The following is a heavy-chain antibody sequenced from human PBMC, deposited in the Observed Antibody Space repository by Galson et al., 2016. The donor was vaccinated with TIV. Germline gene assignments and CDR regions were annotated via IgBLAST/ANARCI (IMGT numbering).Heavy chain of an antibody. J-gene: IGHJ4*02. D-gene: IGHD2-21*01. Sequence: SLRLSCAASGFTFEDYGMTWVRHVPGKGLEWVADIIGNGVITDYTDSVKGRFTISRDKAKNFLYLQMNSLRAEDTALYLCARHGTCGGDCYYFDYWGQGTLVTVSS. CDR2: IIGNGVIT. CDR1: GFTFEDYG. CDR3: ARHGTCGGDCYYFDY. V-gene: IGHV3-20*01.